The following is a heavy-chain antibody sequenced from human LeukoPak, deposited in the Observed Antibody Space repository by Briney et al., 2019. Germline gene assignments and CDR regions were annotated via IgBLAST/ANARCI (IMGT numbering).Heavy chain of an antibody. V-gene: IGHV4-38-2*01. J-gene: IGHJ4*02. CDR1: GGSISSGYY. CDR2: IYHSGST. Sequence: SETLSLTCSVSGGSISSGYYWGWIRQPPGKGLEWIGSIYHSGSTYYNPSLKSRVTISVDTSKNQFSLKLSSVTAADTAVYYCASFLSGSYPDYWGQGTLVTVSS. D-gene: IGHD1-26*01. CDR3: ASFLSGSYPDY.